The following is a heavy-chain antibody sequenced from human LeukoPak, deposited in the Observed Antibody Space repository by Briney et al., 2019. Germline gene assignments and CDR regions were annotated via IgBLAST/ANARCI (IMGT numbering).Heavy chain of an antibody. D-gene: IGHD3-22*01. V-gene: IGHV3-30*04. CDR3: AKEFDSSGYYSDY. J-gene: IGHJ4*02. CDR1: GFIFRSYA. CDR2: VSYDGSKE. Sequence: PGGSLRLSCAASGFIFRSYAMHWVRQAPGKGLDWVASVSYDGSKEYYADSVRGRFTISRDNSKNTLYLQMNSLRAEDTVVYYCAKEFDSSGYYSDYWGQGTLVTVSS.